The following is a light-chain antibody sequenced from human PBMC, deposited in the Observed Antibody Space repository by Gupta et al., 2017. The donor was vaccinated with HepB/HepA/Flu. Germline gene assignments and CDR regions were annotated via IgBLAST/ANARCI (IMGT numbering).Light chain of an antibody. CDR2: IND. CDR1: SSNVGNNV. Sequence: QSALTQPPSASGTPGQKVAISCSGSSSNVGNNVVNWYQQVPGTSPKLLIYINDQRPSGVPGRFSGSKSGTSASLATSGLQSEDEAVDYCATWGSTLSGVVIGGGTRLTVL. V-gene: IGLV1-44*01. J-gene: IGLJ2*01. CDR3: ATWGSTLSGVV.